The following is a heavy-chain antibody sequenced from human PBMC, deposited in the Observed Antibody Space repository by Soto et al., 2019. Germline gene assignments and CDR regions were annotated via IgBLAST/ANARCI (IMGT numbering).Heavy chain of an antibody. D-gene: IGHD4-17*01. Sequence: EVQLVESGGGLVKPGGSLRLSCAASGFTFSSYSMNWVRQAPGKGLEWVSSISSSSSYIYYADSVKGRFTISRDNAKNSLYLQMNSLRAEDTAVYSCARDVPYYGDSGWYFDLWGRGNLVTVSS. V-gene: IGHV3-21*01. CDR3: ARDVPYYGDSGWYFDL. CDR1: GFTFSSYS. CDR2: ISSSSSYI. J-gene: IGHJ2*01.